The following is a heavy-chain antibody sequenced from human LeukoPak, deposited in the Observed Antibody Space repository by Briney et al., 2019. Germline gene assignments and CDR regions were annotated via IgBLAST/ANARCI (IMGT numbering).Heavy chain of an antibody. CDR2: MNQLGNEK. CDR1: KFTFSDYW. V-gene: IGHV3-7*01. J-gene: IGHJ4*02. CDR3: ASDPYLANFWTGYPHY. Sequence: GGSLRLSCAASKFTFSDYWMTWVRQAPGKGPEWVAYMNQLGNEKKYLDSVKGRFTISRDNAKSTLFLQMNSLRPEDTALYYCASDPYLANFWTGYPHYWGQGTLVTVSS. D-gene: IGHD3/OR15-3a*01.